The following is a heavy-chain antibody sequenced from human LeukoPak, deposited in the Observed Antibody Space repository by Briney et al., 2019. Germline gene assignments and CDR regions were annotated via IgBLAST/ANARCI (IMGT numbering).Heavy chain of an antibody. Sequence: SVKVSCKASGYTFTGYYMHWVRQAPGQGLEWMGGIIPIFGTANYAQKFQGRVTITADESTSTAYMELSSLRSEDTAVYYCAREVTMVRGVAYFDYWGQGTLVTVSS. CDR2: IIPIFGTA. CDR1: GYTFTGYY. J-gene: IGHJ4*02. D-gene: IGHD3-10*01. CDR3: AREVTMVRGVAYFDY. V-gene: IGHV1-69*13.